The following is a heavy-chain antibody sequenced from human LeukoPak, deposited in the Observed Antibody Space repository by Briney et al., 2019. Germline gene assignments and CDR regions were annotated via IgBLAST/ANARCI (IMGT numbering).Heavy chain of an antibody. CDR1: GGSVRSYY. CDR3: ARSRITMIRGVTTAPTFDY. V-gene: IGHV4-4*09. CDR2: IYNTGGT. Sequence: PSETLSLTCTVSGGSVRSYYWSWVRQAPGKRLEWLGYIYNTGGTNYNPSLNGRVTISVDTSKNQFSLNLSSVTAADTAVYYCARSRITMIRGVTTAPTFDYWGQGTLVTVSS. J-gene: IGHJ4*02. D-gene: IGHD3-10*01.